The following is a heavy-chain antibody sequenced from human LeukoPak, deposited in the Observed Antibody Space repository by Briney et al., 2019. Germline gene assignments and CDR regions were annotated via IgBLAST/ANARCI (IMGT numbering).Heavy chain of an antibody. D-gene: IGHD4-17*01. CDR1: GGSFSGYY. V-gene: IGHV4-34*01. CDR2: INHSGST. CDR3: ARVNDYGDYVYYFDY. Sequence: SETLSLTCAVYGGSFSGYYWSWIRQPPGKGLEWIGEINHSGSTNYNPSLKSRVTISVDTSKNQFSLKLSSVTAADTAVYYCARVNDYGDYVYYFDYWGQGTLVTASS. J-gene: IGHJ4*02.